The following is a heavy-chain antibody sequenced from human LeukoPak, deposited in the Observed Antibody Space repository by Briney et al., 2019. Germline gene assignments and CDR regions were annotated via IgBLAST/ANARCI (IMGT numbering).Heavy chain of an antibody. J-gene: IGHJ3*02. V-gene: IGHV4-59*01. CDR3: ARSSSWHTDAFDI. CDR2: IYYSGST. CDR1: GGSISSYY. D-gene: IGHD6-13*01. Sequence: SETLSLTCTVSGGSISSYYWSWIRQPPGRGLEWIAFIYYSGSTNYNPSLKSRVTISLDTSKNQFSLKLGSVTAADTAVYYCARSSSWHTDAFDIWGQGTMVTVSS.